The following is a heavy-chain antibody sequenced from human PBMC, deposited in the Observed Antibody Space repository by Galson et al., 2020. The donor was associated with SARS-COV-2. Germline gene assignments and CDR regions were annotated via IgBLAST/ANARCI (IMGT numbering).Heavy chain of an antibody. CDR3: AREWFSSGWYMVFDY. J-gene: IGHJ4*02. CDR1: GYTFTGYY. D-gene: IGHD6-19*01. CDR2: INPNSGGT. V-gene: IGHV1-2*04. Sequence: ASVKVSCKAPGYTFTGYYMHCVRQAPGQGLEWMGWINPNSGGTNYAQKFQGWVTMTRDTSISTAYMELSRLRSDDTAVYYCAREWFSSGWYMVFDYWGQGTLVTVSS.